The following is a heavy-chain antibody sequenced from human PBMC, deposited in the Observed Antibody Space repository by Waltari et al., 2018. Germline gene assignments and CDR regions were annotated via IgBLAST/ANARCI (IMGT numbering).Heavy chain of an antibody. V-gene: IGHV4-59*11. D-gene: IGHD3-16*01. Sequence: QVQLQESGPGLVKPSETLSLICTVSGGSISSHYWSWIRQPPGKGLEWIAYINYSGNTNYNPSLKGRVTISIDTSKNQFALRLSSVTAAYTAVYYCARDFRGTDYWGQGTLVTVSS. J-gene: IGHJ4*02. CDR3: ARDFRGTDY. CDR2: INYSGNT. CDR1: GGSISSHY.